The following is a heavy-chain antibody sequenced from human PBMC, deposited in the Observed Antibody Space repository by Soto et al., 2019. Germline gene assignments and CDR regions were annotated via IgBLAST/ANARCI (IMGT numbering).Heavy chain of an antibody. J-gene: IGHJ6*03. CDR2: INHSGST. D-gene: IGHD4-17*01. CDR1: GGSFSGYY. V-gene: IGHV4-34*01. CDR3: AEGDYPYYSYMDV. Sequence: SETLSLTCAVYGGSFSGYYWSWIRQPPGKGLEWIGEINHSGSTNYNPSLKSRVTISVDTSKNQFSLKLSSVTAADTAVYYCAEGDYPYYSYMDVWGKGTTVTVSS.